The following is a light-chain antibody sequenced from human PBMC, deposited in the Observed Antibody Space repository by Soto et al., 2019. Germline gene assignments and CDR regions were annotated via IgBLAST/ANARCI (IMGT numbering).Light chain of an antibody. Sequence: EIVLTQSPGTLSLSPGERATLSCRASQSVSSSYLAWYQQKPGQAPRLLIYGASSRATGIPDRFSGSGSGIDFTLTISRLETEDFAVHYCQQYGSSTTWTFGQGTKVDIK. J-gene: IGKJ1*01. V-gene: IGKV3-20*01. CDR2: GAS. CDR1: QSVSSSY. CDR3: QQYGSSTTWT.